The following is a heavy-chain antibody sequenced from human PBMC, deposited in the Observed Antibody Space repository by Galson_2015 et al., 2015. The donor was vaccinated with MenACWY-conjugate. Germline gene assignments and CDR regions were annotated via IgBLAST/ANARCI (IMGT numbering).Heavy chain of an antibody. V-gene: IGHV2-5*02. CDR2: IYWDDDK. J-gene: IGHJ4*02. CDR1: GFSLTTTGVG. D-gene: IGHD2-2*01. CDR3: AHSGEYCSRTSCYYFDY. Sequence: KPTQTLTLTCTFSGFSLTTTGVGVAWIRQPPGKALEWLALIYWDDDKRYRPSLRSRLTVTKDTSKNRVVLTMTNVDPVDTATYYCAHSGEYCSRTSCYYFDYWGQGAPVTVSS.